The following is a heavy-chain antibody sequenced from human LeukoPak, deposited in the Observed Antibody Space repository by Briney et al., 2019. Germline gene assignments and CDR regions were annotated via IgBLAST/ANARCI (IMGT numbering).Heavy chain of an antibody. CDR1: GFTFSTYV. V-gene: IGHV3-30*02. CDR2: VLYDGNEK. Sequence: GGSLRLSCAASGFTFSTYVMHWVRQAPGKGLDWVAFVLYDGNEKYYTDSVKGRFTISRDNSQNTLFLQLNSLRAEDTAVYYCAKSYGYAYPFDYWGQGTLVTVSS. CDR3: AKSYGYAYPFDY. D-gene: IGHD5-18*01. J-gene: IGHJ4*02.